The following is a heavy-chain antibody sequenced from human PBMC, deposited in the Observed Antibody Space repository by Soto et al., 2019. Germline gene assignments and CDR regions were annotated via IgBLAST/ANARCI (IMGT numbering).Heavy chain of an antibody. J-gene: IGHJ4*02. D-gene: IGHD6-19*01. V-gene: IGHV3-30*18. CDR2: VSHDGRNT. CDR1: GFTFSDYA. CDR3: AKGGRQWLVTSDFNY. Sequence: VQLVESGGGVVQPGRSLRLSCAASGFTFSDYAMHWVRQAPGKGLEWVAVVSHDGRNTHYADSVKGRFTISRDSSKNTVXLXMTXXXAXXXAVYYCAKGGRQWLVTSDFNYWGQGALVTVSS.